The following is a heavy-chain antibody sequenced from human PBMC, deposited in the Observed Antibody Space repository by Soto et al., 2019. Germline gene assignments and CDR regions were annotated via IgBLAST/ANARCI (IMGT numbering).Heavy chain of an antibody. D-gene: IGHD4-17*01. CDR2: INHSGST. J-gene: IGHJ5*02. CDR3: ARGHYGNWFDP. V-gene: IGHV4-34*01. CDR1: GGSFVGYY. Sequence: AETLSLTCAVYGGSFVGYYCSCIRHPPGKWLEWIGEINHSGSTNYNPSLKSRVTISVDTSKNQFSLKLSSVTAADTAVYYCARGHYGNWFDPWGQGTLVTVSS.